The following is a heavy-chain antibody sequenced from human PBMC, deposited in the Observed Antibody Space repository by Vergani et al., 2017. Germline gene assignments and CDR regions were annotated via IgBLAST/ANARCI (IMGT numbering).Heavy chain of an antibody. CDR2: IIPILGIA. CDR3: ARDPSMDIVATIEGYYYYGMDV. D-gene: IGHD5-12*01. CDR1: GGTFSSYA. J-gene: IGHJ6*02. Sequence: QVQLVQSGAEVKKPGSSVKVSCKASGGTFSSYAISWVRQAPGQGLEWMGRIIPILGIANYAQKFQGRVTITAAKSTSTAYMELSSLRSEDTALYYCARDPSMDIVATIEGYYYYGMDVWGQGTTVTVSS. V-gene: IGHV1-69*04.